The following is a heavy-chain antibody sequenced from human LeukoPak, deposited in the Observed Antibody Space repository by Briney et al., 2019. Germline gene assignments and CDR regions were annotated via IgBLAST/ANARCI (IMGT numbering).Heavy chain of an antibody. V-gene: IGHV3-7*05. CDR3: ARGALLKYQLAIDY. CDR1: GFTFSSYW. CDR2: INQDGSET. Sequence: PGGSLRLSCAASGFTFSSYWMTWVRQAPGKGLEWVANINQDGSETYYVDSVKGRFTISRDNAESSLYLQMNSLGAEDTAMYYCARGALLKYQLAIDYWGLGTLVTVSS. D-gene: IGHD2-2*01. J-gene: IGHJ4*02.